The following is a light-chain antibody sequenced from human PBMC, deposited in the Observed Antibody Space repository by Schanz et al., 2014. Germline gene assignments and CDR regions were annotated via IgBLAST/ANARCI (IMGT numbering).Light chain of an antibody. CDR3: LQNNTWPFT. CDR1: QSVSSSY. V-gene: IGKV3-15*01. CDR2: GAS. J-gene: IGKJ5*01. Sequence: EIVLTQSPGTLSLSPGERATLSCRASQSVSSSYLAWYRQKPGQAPRLLIYGASTRATGIPARFSGSGSGTEFTITISSLQAEDCAVYYCLQNNTWPFTFGQGTRLE.